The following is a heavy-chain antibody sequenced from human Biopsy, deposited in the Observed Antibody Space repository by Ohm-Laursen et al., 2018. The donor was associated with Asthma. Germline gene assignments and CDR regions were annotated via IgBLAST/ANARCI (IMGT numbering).Heavy chain of an antibody. V-gene: IGHV4-39*01. J-gene: IGHJ6*02. CDR3: VRGSSSWHHGPFHYYYGLDV. CDR2: IYYSGTN. Sequence: GTLSLTCSLSSGSGGYMRSGNYYWGWIRQPPGKGLEWIGSIYYSGTNSYNPSLESRVTVSADTSKNHFFLKLTSVTAADTAVYYCVRGSSSWHHGPFHYYYGLDVWGQGTTATVSS. CDR1: SGSGGYMRSGNYY. D-gene: IGHD6-13*01.